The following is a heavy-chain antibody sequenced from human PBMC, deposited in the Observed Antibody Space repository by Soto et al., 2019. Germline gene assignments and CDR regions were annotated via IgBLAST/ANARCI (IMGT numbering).Heavy chain of an antibody. CDR2: IYTSGST. D-gene: IGHD6-19*01. V-gene: IGHV4-4*07. J-gene: IGHJ6*02. CDR1: GGSISSYY. CDR3: ARDAYSSGWYLYYGMDV. Sequence: QVQLQESGPGLVKPSETLSLTCTVSGGSISSYYWSWIRQPAGKGLEWIGCIYTSGSTNYNPSLKSRVTMSVDTSKNQFSLKLSSVTAADTAVYYCARDAYSSGWYLYYGMDVWGQGTTVTVSS.